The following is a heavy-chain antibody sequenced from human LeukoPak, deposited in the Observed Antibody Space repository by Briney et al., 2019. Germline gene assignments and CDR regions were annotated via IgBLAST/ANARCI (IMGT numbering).Heavy chain of an antibody. CDR3: ARGLRAPYYYDSSGYLYGY. CDR2: ISYEGSNK. CDR1: GFTFSSYA. J-gene: IGHJ1*01. D-gene: IGHD3-22*01. Sequence: PGGSLRLSCGASGFTFSSYAMHGVPQSPGKVLEGGAFISYEGSNKYYADSVKGRFTISRDNSKNTLYMHMNSLRAEETAVYYCARGLRAPYYYDSSGYLYGYWGQGTLVTVSS. V-gene: IGHV3-30-3*01.